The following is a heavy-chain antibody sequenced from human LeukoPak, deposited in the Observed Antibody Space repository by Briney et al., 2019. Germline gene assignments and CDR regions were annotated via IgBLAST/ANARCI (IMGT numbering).Heavy chain of an antibody. Sequence: GGFLRLSCAASGFTFSSYAMSWARQAPGKGLEWVSAISGSGGSTFYADSVKGRFTISRDNSKNTLYLQMNSLRAEDTAVYYCAKPILTAFGYFDYWGQGTLVTVSS. J-gene: IGHJ4*02. CDR3: AKPILTAFGYFDY. D-gene: IGHD3-9*01. V-gene: IGHV3-23*01. CDR1: GFTFSSYA. CDR2: ISGSGGST.